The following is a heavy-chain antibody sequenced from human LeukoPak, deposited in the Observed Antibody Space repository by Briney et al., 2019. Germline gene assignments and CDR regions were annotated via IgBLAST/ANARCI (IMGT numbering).Heavy chain of an antibody. D-gene: IGHD1-26*01. J-gene: IGHJ4*02. CDR2: ISYDGSNK. Sequence: GGSLRLSCAASGFTFSSYGMHWVRQAPGKGLEWVAVISYDGSNKYYADSVKGRFTISRDNAKNSLYLQMNSLRAEDTAVYYCAKDALYSGSYYFDYWGQGTLVTVSS. CDR3: AKDALYSGSYYFDY. V-gene: IGHV3-30*18. CDR1: GFTFSSYG.